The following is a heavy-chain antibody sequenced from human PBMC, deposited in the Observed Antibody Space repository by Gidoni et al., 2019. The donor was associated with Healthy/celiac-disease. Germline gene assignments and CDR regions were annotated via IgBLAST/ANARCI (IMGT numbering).Heavy chain of an antibody. D-gene: IGHD6-6*01. Sequence: QVQLQESGPGLVKPSETLSLTCTVSGGSISSYYWSWIRQPPGKGLEWIGYIYYSGSTNYNPSLKSRVTISVDTSKNQFSLKLSSVTAADTAVYYCARAGLSIAARRFDYWGQGTLVTVSS. V-gene: IGHV4-59*01. CDR3: ARAGLSIAARRFDY. CDR1: GGSISSYY. J-gene: IGHJ4*02. CDR2: IYYSGST.